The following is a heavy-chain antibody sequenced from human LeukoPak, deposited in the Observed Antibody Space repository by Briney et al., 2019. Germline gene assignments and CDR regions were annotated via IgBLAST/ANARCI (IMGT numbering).Heavy chain of an antibody. CDR2: MYSGGDT. Sequence: PGGSLRLSCAASGFTVSDNYMSWVRQAPGKGLEWVSVMYSGGDTYYADSVKGRFTFSRDISKNTLYLQMNGLRTEDTAMYYCARDAPQVPAAGVLASWGQGTLVTASS. CDR3: ARDAPQVPAAGVLAS. J-gene: IGHJ5*02. CDR1: GFTVSDNY. D-gene: IGHD6-13*01. V-gene: IGHV3-53*01.